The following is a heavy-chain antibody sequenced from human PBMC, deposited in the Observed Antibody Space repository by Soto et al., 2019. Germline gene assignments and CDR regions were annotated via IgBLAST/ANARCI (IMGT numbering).Heavy chain of an antibody. Sequence: QVQLVQSGAEVREPGASVKVSCKASGYTFTNYGVSWVRQAPGQGLEWMGWIGGYKGNTNYAQKLQGRVTLTTDTSTSTAYMELRSLRSDDTAGYYWAPHTLDTGMPSGYWGQGTLVTVSS. CDR2: IGGYKGNT. D-gene: IGHD5-18*01. CDR1: GYTFTNYG. V-gene: IGHV1-18*01. J-gene: IGHJ4*02. CDR3: APHTLDTGMPSGY.